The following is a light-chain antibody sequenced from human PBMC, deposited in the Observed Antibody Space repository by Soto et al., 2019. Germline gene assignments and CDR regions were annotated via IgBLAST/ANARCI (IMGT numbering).Light chain of an antibody. CDR3: CSYAGSSTLV. Sequence: QSALTQPASVSGSPGQSITISCTGTSSDVWSYNLVSWYQQHPGKAPKLMIYDDIKRPSGISNRFSGSKSGNTASLTISGLQADDEADYYCCSYAGSSTLVFGGGTKLTVL. J-gene: IGLJ2*01. CDR1: SSDVWSYNL. V-gene: IGLV2-23*01. CDR2: DDI.